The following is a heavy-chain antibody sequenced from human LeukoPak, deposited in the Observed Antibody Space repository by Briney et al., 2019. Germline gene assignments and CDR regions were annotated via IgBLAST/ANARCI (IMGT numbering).Heavy chain of an antibody. CDR1: GNSVSGTILN. Sequence: SGTLSLSCSAPGNSVSGTILNWGRIRQPPGKGLEWGVSIYYDGSTYYSPSLKSRLTIALDTYKNQFSLKLSSKTDADTAVYYCARHDSIGIRKVWDYWGQGILLGVSS. D-gene: IGHD3-16*01. CDR2: IYYDGST. V-gene: IGHV4-39*01. CDR3: ARHDSIGIRKVWDY. J-gene: IGHJ4*02.